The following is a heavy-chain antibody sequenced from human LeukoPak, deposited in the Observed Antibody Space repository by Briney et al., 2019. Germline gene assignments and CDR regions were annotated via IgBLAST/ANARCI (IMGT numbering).Heavy chain of an antibody. CDR1: GLTFNSYW. CDR2: INTGGRIT. J-gene: IGHJ4*02. D-gene: IGHD3-10*01. Sequence: GRSLRLSCAASGLTFNSYWLHWVRQAPGKGLVWVSRINTGGRITNYADSVKGRFTISRDNAKNTLFLQMNSLRAEDTAVYYCASGGHIDYWGQGTLVTVSS. CDR3: ASGGHIDY. V-gene: IGHV3-74*01.